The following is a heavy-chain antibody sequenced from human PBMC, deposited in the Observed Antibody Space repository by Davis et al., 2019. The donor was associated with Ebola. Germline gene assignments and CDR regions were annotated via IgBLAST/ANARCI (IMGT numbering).Heavy chain of an antibody. CDR1: GFTFSSYA. J-gene: IGHJ4*02. CDR2: ISYDGSNK. D-gene: IGHD5-24*01. CDR3: ARSLEMATIKDYFDY. Sequence: PGGSLRLSCAASGFTFSSYAMHWVRQAPGKGLEWVAVISYDGSNKYYADSVKGRFTISRDNSKNTLYLQMNSLRAEDTAVYYCARSLEMATIKDYFDYWGQGTLVTVSS. V-gene: IGHV3-30-3*01.